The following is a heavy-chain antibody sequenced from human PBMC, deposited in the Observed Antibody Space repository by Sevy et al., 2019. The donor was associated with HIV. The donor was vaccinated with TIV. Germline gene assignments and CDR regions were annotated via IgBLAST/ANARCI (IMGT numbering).Heavy chain of an antibody. D-gene: IGHD3-10*01. J-gene: IGHJ4*02. CDR3: ARLASSYGPGSYRDINFDY. Sequence: GESLKISCKGSGYSFTSYWIGWVRQMPGKGLEWMGIIYPGDSDTRYSPSFQGQVTISADKSISTAYLQWSSLKASDTAMYYCARLASSYGPGSYRDINFDYWGQGTLVTVSS. CDR1: GYSFTSYW. CDR2: IYPGDSDT. V-gene: IGHV5-51*01.